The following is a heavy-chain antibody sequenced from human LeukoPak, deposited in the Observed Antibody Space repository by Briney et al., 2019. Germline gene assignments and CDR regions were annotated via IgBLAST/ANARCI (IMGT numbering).Heavy chain of an antibody. CDR3: AKSVWFGEPGAFDI. J-gene: IGHJ3*02. CDR2: ISGSGGST. Sequence: GGSLRLSCVASGFTFSSNGMHWVRQAPGKGLEWVSAISGSGGSTYYADSVKGRFTISRDNSKNTLCLQMNSLRAEDTAVYYCAKSVWFGEPGAFDIWGQGTMVTVSS. D-gene: IGHD3-10*01. V-gene: IGHV3-23*01. CDR1: GFTFSSNG.